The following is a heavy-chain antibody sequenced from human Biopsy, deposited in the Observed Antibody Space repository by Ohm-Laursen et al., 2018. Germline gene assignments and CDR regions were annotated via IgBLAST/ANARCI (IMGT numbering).Heavy chain of an antibody. Sequence: SLRLSCTASGFSFSSYGMHWVRQAPGKGLEWVAFIFYDGSNTYYADSVKGRFTISRDNSRDTLYLQMGSLRAEDTAVYYCAKDRYNYTPIGGFSMDVWGQGTTVTVSS. CDR3: AKDRYNYTPIGGFSMDV. D-gene: IGHD5-18*01. V-gene: IGHV3-30*18. CDR2: IFYDGSNT. CDR1: GFSFSSYG. J-gene: IGHJ6*02.